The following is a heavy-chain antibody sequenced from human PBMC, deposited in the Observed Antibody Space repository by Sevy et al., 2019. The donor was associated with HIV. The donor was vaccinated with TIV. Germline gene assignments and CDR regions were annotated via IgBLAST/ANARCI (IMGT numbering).Heavy chain of an antibody. J-gene: IGHJ3*02. CDR2: IRSKAYGGTT. Sequence: GGSLRLSCTASGFTFGDYAMSWFRQAPGKGLEWVGFIRSKAYGGTTEYAASVKVRFTISIDDAKRIAYLQMNRLKTEDTAVYYCTREKYYYVSSGYYPGAFDIWGQGTMVTVSS. D-gene: IGHD3-22*01. CDR1: GFTFGDYA. CDR3: TREKYYYVSSGYYPGAFDI. V-gene: IGHV3-49*03.